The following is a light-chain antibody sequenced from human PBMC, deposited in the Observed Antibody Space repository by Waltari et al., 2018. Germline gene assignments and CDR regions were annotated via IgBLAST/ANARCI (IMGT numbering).Light chain of an antibody. CDR3: SSSAGSNSWV. V-gene: IGLV2-8*01. CDR1: SSDVGGYHY. J-gene: IGLJ3*02. Sequence: QSALTQPPSASGSPGQSVTISCTGTSSDVGGYHYVSWYQQHPGKAPKVMIYEVNKRPSGVPDRFSGSKSGNTASLTVSGLQAEDEADYYCSSSAGSNSWVFGGGTKLTVL. CDR2: EVN.